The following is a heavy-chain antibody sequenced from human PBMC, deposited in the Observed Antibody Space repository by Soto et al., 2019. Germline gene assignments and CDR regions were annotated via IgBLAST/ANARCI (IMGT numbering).Heavy chain of an antibody. D-gene: IGHD2-2*01. CDR3: AREGGGYCTSTSCSGYYGMDV. V-gene: IGHV5-51*01. J-gene: IGHJ6*02. CDR1: GYSFTSYR. Sequence: RGESLKISCKGSGYSFTSYRIGWVRQMPGKGLEWMGIIYPGDSDTRYSPSFQGQVTISADKSISTAYLQWSSLKASDTAMYYCAREGGGYCTSTSCSGYYGMDVWGQGTTVTVSS. CDR2: IYPGDSDT.